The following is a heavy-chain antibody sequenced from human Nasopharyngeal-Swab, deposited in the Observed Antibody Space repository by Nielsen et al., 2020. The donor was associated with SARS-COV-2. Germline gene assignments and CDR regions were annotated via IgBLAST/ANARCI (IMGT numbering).Heavy chain of an antibody. D-gene: IGHD3-22*01. CDR2: ITWNGGI. CDR1: GFTYDDYA. V-gene: IGHV3-9*01. CDR3: ARGRTVGGYYFGYFDS. Sequence: SLKISCAASGFTYDDYAMHWVRQAPGKGLEWVSGITWNGGIGYVDSVRGRFTISRDNAKNSLYLQMNSLRAEDTAVYFCARGRTVGGYYFGYFDSWGHGTLVTVSS. J-gene: IGHJ4*01.